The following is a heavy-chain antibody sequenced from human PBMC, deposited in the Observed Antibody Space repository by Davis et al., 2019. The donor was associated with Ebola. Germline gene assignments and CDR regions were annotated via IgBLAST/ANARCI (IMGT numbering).Heavy chain of an antibody. J-gene: IGHJ5*02. D-gene: IGHD6-19*01. V-gene: IGHV3-30-3*01. Sequence: PGGSLRLSCSSTFSTTIIHWVRQAPGEGLEGVAAMSFVGFSKCYAKSVRGRFTNSRDMSETTVSLQMTSLTTEDTAVYYWSAEAGTSGRCGWFDPWGQGTLVTVSS. CDR2: MSFVGFSK. CDR3: SAEAGTSGRCGWFDP. CDR1: FSTTI.